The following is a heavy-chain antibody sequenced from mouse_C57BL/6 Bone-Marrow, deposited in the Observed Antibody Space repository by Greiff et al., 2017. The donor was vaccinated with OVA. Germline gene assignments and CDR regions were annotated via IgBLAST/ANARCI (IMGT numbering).Heavy chain of an antibody. Sequence: EVQLQQSGPVLARPGASVKMSCKTSGYTFTSYWMHWVKQRPGQGLEWIGAIYPGNSDTSYNQKFKGKAKLTAVTSASTAYMELSSLTNEDSAVYYCTRSAWFITTVVANGDYAMDYWGQGTSVTVSS. V-gene: IGHV1-5*01. J-gene: IGHJ4*01. D-gene: IGHD1-1*01. CDR2: IYPGNSDT. CDR3: TRSAWFITTVVANGDYAMDY. CDR1: GYTFTSYW.